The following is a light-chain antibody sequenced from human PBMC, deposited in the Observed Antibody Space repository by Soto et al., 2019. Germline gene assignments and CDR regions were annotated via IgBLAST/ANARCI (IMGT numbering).Light chain of an antibody. Sequence: QSALTQPASVSGSPGQSITISCTGTSSDVGGHKYVSWYQQHPGKAPKLLIYEVSNRPSGVSKRFSGSKSGNTASLTLSGLQAEDEADYYCSSYTSSSTLVFGGGTKVTVL. CDR1: SSDVGGHKY. J-gene: IGLJ2*01. CDR3: SSYTSSSTLV. V-gene: IGLV2-14*01. CDR2: EVS.